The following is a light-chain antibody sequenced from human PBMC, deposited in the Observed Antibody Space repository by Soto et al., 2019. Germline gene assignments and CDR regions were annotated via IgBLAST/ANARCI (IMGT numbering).Light chain of an antibody. CDR1: SSNVGSYKL. CDR3: CSSGGSPTYV. CDR2: EVN. Sequence: QSVLTQPASVSGSPGQSITISCTGTSSNVGSYKLVSWYQQHPGKAPKLMIFEVNKRRSGVSNRFSGSKSGNTASLTISGLKVEDEADYYCCSSGGSPTYVFGTGTKVTVL. V-gene: IGLV2-23*02. J-gene: IGLJ1*01.